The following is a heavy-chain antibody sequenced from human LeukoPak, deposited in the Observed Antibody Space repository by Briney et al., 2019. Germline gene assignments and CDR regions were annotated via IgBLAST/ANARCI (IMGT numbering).Heavy chain of an antibody. Sequence: GASVKVSCKASGGTFSSYAISWVRQAPGQGLEWMGGIIPIFNTANYAQKFQGRVTITADESTSTAYMELNSLRSEDTAVYYCASASGITIFGVVITPPFDYWGQGTLVTVSS. J-gene: IGHJ4*02. D-gene: IGHD3-3*01. V-gene: IGHV1-69*13. CDR3: ASASGITIFGVVITPPFDY. CDR2: IIPIFNTA. CDR1: GGTFSSYA.